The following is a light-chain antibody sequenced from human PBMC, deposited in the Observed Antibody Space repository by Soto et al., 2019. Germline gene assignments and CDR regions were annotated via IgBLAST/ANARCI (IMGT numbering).Light chain of an antibody. CDR1: QSFRGL. CDR2: DAY. CDR3: QQRSNWHRLT. J-gene: IGKJ4*01. V-gene: IGKV3-11*01. Sequence: EVVLTQSPVTLSLSPGERATLSCRASQSFRGLLAWYQQKPGQAPRLLIYDAYNRATGIPPRFSGSGSGTDFTLTISSLEPEDFAVYYCQQRSNWHRLTFGGGTKVDIK.